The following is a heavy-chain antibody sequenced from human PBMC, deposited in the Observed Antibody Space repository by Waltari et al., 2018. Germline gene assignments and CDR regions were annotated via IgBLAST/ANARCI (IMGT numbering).Heavy chain of an antibody. V-gene: IGHV1-3*01. D-gene: IGHD2-21*01. CDR3: ARDRSRWGGDCLDY. J-gene: IGHJ4*02. Sequence: QVQLVQSGAEVKKPGASVKVSCKASGYTFTSYAMHWVRQAPGQRLEWMGWINAGNGNTKYSQKFQGRVTITRDTSASTAYMEPSSLRSEDTAVYYCARDRSRWGGDCLDYWGQGTLVTVSS. CDR2: INAGNGNT. CDR1: GYTFTSYA.